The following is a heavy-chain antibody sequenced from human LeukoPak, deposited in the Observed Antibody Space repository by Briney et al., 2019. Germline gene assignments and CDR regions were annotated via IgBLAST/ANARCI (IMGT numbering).Heavy chain of an antibody. D-gene: IGHD1-26*01. Sequence: ASVKVSCKASGYTFTTLDINWVRQATGQGLEWMGWINPNSGNRGYAQKFQGRVTMTTDTSTSTAYMELRSLRSDDTAVYYCARDQSGAIIDYWGQGTLVTVSS. CDR3: ARDQSGAIIDY. CDR2: INPNSGNR. V-gene: IGHV1-8*02. J-gene: IGHJ4*02. CDR1: GYTFTTLD.